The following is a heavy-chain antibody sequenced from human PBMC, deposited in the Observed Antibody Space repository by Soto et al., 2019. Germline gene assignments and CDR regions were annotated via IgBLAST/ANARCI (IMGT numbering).Heavy chain of an antibody. D-gene: IGHD2-15*01. CDR1: GGSISTSSYW. CDR2: VFYTGSI. J-gene: IGHJ4*02. CDR3: ARQERWRVAIDY. Sequence: QLQLQESGPGLVRPSETLSLTCGVSGGSISTSSYWWAWIRQPPGKGLEWIGSVFYTGSIYYTPSLHGRVTMSVDTSMNQFSLRLSSLTAADTAVYYRARQERWRVAIDYWGQGTLVTVSS. V-gene: IGHV4-39*01.